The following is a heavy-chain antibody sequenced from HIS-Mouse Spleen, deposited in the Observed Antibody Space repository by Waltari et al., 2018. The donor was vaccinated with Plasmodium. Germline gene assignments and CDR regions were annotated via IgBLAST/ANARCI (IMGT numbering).Heavy chain of an antibody. CDR2: LDWDDDK. CDR3: ARHKERGQLVRGYFDY. D-gene: IGHD6-6*01. J-gene: IGHJ4*02. Sequence: QVTLRESGPALVKPTQTLTLTCTFSGFSLSTSGMCVSWIRQPQGKALEWLARLDWDDDKYYSTTLKTSSTISKDTSKNKVVLTMTTMNPVDTATHYCARHKERGQLVRGYFDYWGQGTLVTVSS. CDR1: GFSLSTSGMC. V-gene: IGHV2-70*15.